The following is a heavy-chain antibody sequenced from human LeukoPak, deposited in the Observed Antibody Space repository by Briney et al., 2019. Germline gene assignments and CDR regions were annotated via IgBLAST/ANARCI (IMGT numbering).Heavy chain of an antibody. D-gene: IGHD3-3*01. CDR1: GFTFSSYA. Sequence: GGSLRLSCAASGFTFSSYAMSWVRQAPGKGLEWVSAISGSGGSTYYADSVKGRFTISRDNSKNTLYLQMNSLRAEDTAVYYCAKDLEYYDFWSGYQNYFDYWGQGTLVTVSS. V-gene: IGHV3-23*01. CDR2: ISGSGGST. CDR3: AKDLEYYDFWSGYQNYFDY. J-gene: IGHJ4*02.